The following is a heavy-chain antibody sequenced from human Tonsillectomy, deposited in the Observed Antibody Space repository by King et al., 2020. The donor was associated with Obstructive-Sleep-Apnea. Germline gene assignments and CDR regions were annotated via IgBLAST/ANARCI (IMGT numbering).Heavy chain of an antibody. D-gene: IGHD4-23*01. J-gene: IGHJ1*01. CDR1: GYTFTSYY. CDR3: ARVGGNYAEYFQR. V-gene: IGHV1-46*01. Sequence: QLVQSGAEVEQPGASVKVSCKASGYTFTSYYIHWVRQAPGQGLEWMGIINPNGGSTSYAWKFQGRLTMTRDTSTSTVYMELSSLRSEDTAMYYCARVGGNYAEYFQRWGQGTLVTVSS. CDR2: INPNGGST.